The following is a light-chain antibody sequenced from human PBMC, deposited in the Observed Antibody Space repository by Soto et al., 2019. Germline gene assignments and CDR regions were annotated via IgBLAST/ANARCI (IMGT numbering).Light chain of an antibody. Sequence: DIQMTQSPSTLSGSVGDRVTITCRASQTISSWLAWYQQKPGKAPKLLIYKASTLKSGVPSRFSGSGSGTEFTLTIPSMPADDFANYYCQHHNIHPEEFGQGTKGDIK. V-gene: IGKV1-5*03. J-gene: IGKJ1*01. CDR2: KAS. CDR3: QHHNIHPEE. CDR1: QTISSW.